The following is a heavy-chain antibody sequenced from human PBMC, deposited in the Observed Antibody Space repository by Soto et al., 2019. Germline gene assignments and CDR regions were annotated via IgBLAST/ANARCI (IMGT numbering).Heavy chain of an antibody. Sequence: QVTLKESGPGLVKPTEALTLTVTVYGFSLNNSRMGVTWIRQPPGKALEWLAHVFSSDEDSYSTSLRSRLTIATDTSKSQVVLTLTNMDPVDTATYFCARIRDAYNAFDFWGQGILVTVSS. CDR2: VFSSDED. CDR3: ARIRDAYNAFDF. D-gene: IGHD1-1*01. CDR1: GFSLNNSRMG. V-gene: IGHV2-26*01. J-gene: IGHJ4*02.